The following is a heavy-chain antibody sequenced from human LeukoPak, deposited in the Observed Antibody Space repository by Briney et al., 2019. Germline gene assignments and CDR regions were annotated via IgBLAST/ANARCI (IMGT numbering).Heavy chain of an antibody. CDR3: ARDPRPIAAAGDYMDV. J-gene: IGHJ6*03. Sequence: GGSLRLSCAASGFTFSSYSMNWVRQAPGKGLEWVSSISSSSSYIYYADSVKGRFTISRDNAKNSLYLQMNSLRAEDTAVYYCARDPRPIAAAGDYMDVWGKGTTVTVSS. D-gene: IGHD6-13*01. V-gene: IGHV3-21*01. CDR2: ISSSSSYI. CDR1: GFTFSSYS.